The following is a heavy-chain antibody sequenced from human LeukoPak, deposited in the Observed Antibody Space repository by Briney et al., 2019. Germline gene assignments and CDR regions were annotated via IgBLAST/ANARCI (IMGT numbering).Heavy chain of an antibody. CDR2: ISSDESST. J-gene: IGHJ5*02. CDR3: TRNPDGRNWFDP. D-gene: IGHD1-14*01. V-gene: IGHV3-74*01. Sequence: PGGSLRLSCAASGFTFSHHWMHWVRQAPGKGLVGVSHISSDESSTTYADSVKGRFTISRDNRKNTLYLQMNSLGVEDTAMYYCTRNPDGRNWFDPWGQGTLVTVSS. CDR1: GFTFSHHW.